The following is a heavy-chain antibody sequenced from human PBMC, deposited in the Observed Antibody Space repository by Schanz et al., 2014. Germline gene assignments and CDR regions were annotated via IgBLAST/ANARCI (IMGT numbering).Heavy chain of an antibody. CDR2: ISNDGSIK. Sequence: QVQLLQFGGGVVQPGRSLRLSCAASGFTFSSYAMHWVRQAPGKGLEWVALISNDGSIKYYADSVEGRFTISRDNSRNTLYLQMNSLRTEDTAVYYCASPSEYSDYSADFDIWGQGTLVTVSS. D-gene: IGHD5-12*01. CDR3: ASPSEYSDYSADFDI. V-gene: IGHV3-30-3*01. J-gene: IGHJ4*02. CDR1: GFTFSSYA.